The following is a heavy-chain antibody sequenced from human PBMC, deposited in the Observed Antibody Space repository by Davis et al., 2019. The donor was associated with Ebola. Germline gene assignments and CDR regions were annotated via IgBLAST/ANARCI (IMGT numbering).Heavy chain of an antibody. CDR2: INYSGNT. D-gene: IGHD3-9*01. Sequence: SETLSLTCSVSGGSISSGSYYWGWIRQPPGKGLEWIGSINYSGNTFYNPSLKSRVTISVDTSKNQFSLKLSSVTAADTAVYYCARLYYDILTGYPGWFDPWGQGTLVTVSS. J-gene: IGHJ5*02. CDR1: GGSISSGSYY. V-gene: IGHV4-39*01. CDR3: ARLYYDILTGYPGWFDP.